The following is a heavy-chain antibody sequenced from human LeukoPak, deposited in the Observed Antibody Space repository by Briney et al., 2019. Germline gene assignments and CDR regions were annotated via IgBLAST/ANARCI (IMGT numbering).Heavy chain of an antibody. Sequence: RAGGSLRLSWAASGFTFSSDAMSWVRQARGKGREWVSAISGSGGSTYYADSVKGRFTISRDNSKNTLYLQMNSLRAEDTAVYYCAKTSGGSSSGRLDYWGQGTLVTVSS. J-gene: IGHJ4*02. D-gene: IGHD6-6*01. CDR3: AKTSGGSSSGRLDY. CDR2: ISGSGGST. CDR1: GFTFSSDA. V-gene: IGHV3-23*01.